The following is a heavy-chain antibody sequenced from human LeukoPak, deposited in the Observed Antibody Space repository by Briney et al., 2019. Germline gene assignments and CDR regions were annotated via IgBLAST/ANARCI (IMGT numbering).Heavy chain of an antibody. CDR1: GASISSYY. CDR2: IYYSGST. CDR3: ASRRGSYYGY. J-gene: IGHJ4*02. D-gene: IGHD1-26*01. V-gene: IGHV4-59*08. Sequence: PSETLSLTCTVSGASISSYYWSWIRQPPGKGLEWIGYIYYSGSTNYNPSLKSRVTILVDTSKNQFSLKLSSVTAADTAVYYCASRRGSYYGYWGQGTLVTVSS.